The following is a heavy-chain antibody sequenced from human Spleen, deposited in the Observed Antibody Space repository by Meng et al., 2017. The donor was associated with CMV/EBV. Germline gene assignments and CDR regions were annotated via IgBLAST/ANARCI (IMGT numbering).Heavy chain of an antibody. CDR2: ISYDGSNK. CDR3: LPEGCGGDCYSFDY. J-gene: IGHJ4*02. CDR1: GFTFSSYA. Sequence: GESLKISCAASGFTFSSYAMHWVRQAPGKGLEWVAVISYDGSNKYYADSVKGRFTISRDNSKNTLYLQMNSLRAADTAVYYYLPEGCGGDCYSFDYWGQGTLVTVSS. V-gene: IGHV3-30*04. D-gene: IGHD2-21*01.